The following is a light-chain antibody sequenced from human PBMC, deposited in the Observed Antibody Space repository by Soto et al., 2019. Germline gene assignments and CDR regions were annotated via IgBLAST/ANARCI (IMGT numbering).Light chain of an antibody. CDR1: SSNIGAGYD. V-gene: IGLV1-40*01. J-gene: IGLJ1*01. Sequence: QSVLTQPPSVSGAPGQRVTISCTGSSSNIGAGYDVYWYQQLPGTAPKLLIYGSTNRPSGVPDRFSGSKSGSSAYLAITGLQAADEADYDCQSYDSSLSGYVFGTGTKVTVL. CDR2: GST. CDR3: QSYDSSLSGYV.